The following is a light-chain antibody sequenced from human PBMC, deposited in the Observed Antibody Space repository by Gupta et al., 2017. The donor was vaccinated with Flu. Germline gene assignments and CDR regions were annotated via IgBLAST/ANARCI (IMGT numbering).Light chain of an antibody. CDR1: QDVGVW. CDR3: QQADSFPYT. Sequence: DVQMTQSPSSVSASVGDRVTITCRASQDVGVWLAWYQQKPGKAPKLLIYAASDLQSGVPSRFSGRGSGTDFILTITSLQPEDFATYYCQQADSFPYTFGQGTKLEIK. V-gene: IGKV1D-12*01. J-gene: IGKJ2*01. CDR2: AAS.